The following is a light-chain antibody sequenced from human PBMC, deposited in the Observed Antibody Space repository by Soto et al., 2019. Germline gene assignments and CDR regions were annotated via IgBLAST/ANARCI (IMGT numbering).Light chain of an antibody. CDR2: DAS. J-gene: IGKJ2*01. Sequence: DIQMTQSPSTLSASVGDRVTITCRASQSISSWLAWYQQKPGKAPKLLIYDASSLESGVPSRFSGSGSGTEFTLTISSLQSDEFATYYCQQYNSYWYTFGQGTKLEIK. CDR3: QQYNSYWYT. V-gene: IGKV1-5*01. CDR1: QSISSW.